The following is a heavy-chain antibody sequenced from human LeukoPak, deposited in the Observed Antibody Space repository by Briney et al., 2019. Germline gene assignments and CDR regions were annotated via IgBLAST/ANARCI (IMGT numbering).Heavy chain of an antibody. D-gene: IGHD2-15*01. J-gene: IGHJ4*02. CDR1: GYTFTNYG. V-gene: IGHV1-18*01. CDR3: AKGGGWELLVHFDN. Sequence: GASVKVSCKASGYTFTNYGISWVRQAPGQGLEWMGWISAYNGNTNYAQKLQGRVTMTTDTSTSTAYMELRSLRAEDTAVYYCAKGGGWELLVHFDNWGQGTLVTVSS. CDR2: ISAYNGNT.